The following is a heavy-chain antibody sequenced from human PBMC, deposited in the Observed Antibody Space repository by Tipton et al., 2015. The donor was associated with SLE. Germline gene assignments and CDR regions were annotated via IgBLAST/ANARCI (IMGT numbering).Heavy chain of an antibody. J-gene: IGHJ4*02. CDR1: GGSISSGIYY. V-gene: IGHV4-39*07. CDR3: AREVRGAADLWTGYYDY. Sequence: GLVKPSETLSLTCTVSGGSISSGIYYWGWIRQPPGKGLEWIGSISHRGSTYYNPSLKSRVATSVDTSKNQFSLKLSSVIAADTAVYYCAREVRGAADLWTGYYDYWGQGTLVTVSS. D-gene: IGHD3/OR15-3a*01. CDR2: ISHRGST.